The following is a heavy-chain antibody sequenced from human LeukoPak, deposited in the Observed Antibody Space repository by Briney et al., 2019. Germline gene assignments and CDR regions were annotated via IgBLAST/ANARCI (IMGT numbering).Heavy chain of an antibody. J-gene: IGHJ4*02. CDR2: TSYSGST. D-gene: IGHD6-13*01. V-gene: IGHV4-4*02. CDR3: ARGGSWYLSF. CDR1: GGSVSSSNW. Sequence: SGTLSLTCAVSGGSVSSSNWWSWVRQPPGKGLEWIGETSYSGSTNYNPSLKSRVTVSVDKSKNQLSLELSSVTAADTAVYYCARGGSWYLSFWGQGTLVTVSS.